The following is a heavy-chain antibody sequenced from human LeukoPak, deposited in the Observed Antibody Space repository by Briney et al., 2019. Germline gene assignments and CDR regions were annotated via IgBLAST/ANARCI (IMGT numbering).Heavy chain of an antibody. Sequence: ASVQVTCMASGYTFTSYYMHWVRQAPAQGLEWMGWINPNSGGTNYAQMFQGRVTMTRDTSISTAYMELSRLRSDDTAVYYCARDRTPLVATGHNYYYHGMDVWGQGTTVTVS. D-gene: IGHD5-12*01. CDR3: ARDRTPLVATGHNYYYHGMDV. CDR1: GYTFTSYY. J-gene: IGHJ6*02. CDR2: INPNSGGT. V-gene: IGHV1-2*02.